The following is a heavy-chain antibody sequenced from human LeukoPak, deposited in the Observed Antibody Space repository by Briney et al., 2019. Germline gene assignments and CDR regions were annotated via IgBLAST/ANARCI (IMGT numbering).Heavy chain of an antibody. J-gene: IGHJ4*02. CDR1: GFTFRSYG. V-gene: IGHV3-30*18. CDR3: AKDVSTHCRGDCPSDY. CDR2: ISYDGSNK. Sequence: PGGSLRLSCAASGFTFRSYGMHWVRQAPGKGLEWVAVISYDGSNKWYADSVKGRFTISRDNSKNTLYLQMNSLRAEDTAVYYCAKDVSTHCRGDCPSDYWGQGTLVTVSS. D-gene: IGHD2-21*02.